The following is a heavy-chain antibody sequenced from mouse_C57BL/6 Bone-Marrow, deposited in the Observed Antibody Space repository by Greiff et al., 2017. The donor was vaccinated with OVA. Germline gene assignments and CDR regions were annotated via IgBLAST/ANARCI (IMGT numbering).Heavy chain of an antibody. CDR2: IHPNSGST. V-gene: IGHV1-64*01. CDR1: GYSFTSYW. Sequence: QVQLQQPGAELVKPGASVKLSCKASGYSFTSYWMHWVKQRPGQGLEWIGMIHPNSGSTNYNEKFKSKATLTVDKSSSTAYMQLSSLTSEDSAVYYCARGRGLLRSLYAMDYGGQGTAVTVSA. CDR3: ARGRGLLRSLYAMDY. J-gene: IGHJ4*01. D-gene: IGHD1-1*01.